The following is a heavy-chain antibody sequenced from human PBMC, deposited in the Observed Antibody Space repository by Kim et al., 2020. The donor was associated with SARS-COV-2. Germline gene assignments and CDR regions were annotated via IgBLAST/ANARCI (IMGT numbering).Heavy chain of an antibody. D-gene: IGHD3-22*01. J-gene: IGHJ3*02. CDR3: ARDQYTMIVVVSGAFDI. CDR1: GFTFSSYS. V-gene: IGHV3-21*01. CDR2: ISSSSSYI. Sequence: GGSLRLSCAASGFTFSSYSMNWVRQAPGKGLEWVSSISSSSSYIYYADSVKGRFTISRDNAKNSLYLQMNSLRAEDTAVYYCARDQYTMIVVVSGAFDIWGQGTMVTVSS.